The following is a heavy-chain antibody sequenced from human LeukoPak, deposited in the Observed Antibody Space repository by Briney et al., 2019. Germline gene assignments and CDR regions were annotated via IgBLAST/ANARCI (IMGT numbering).Heavy chain of an antibody. CDR3: ARELSRIAAAGGLNWFDP. CDR1: GDSVSSNSAA. J-gene: IGHJ5*02. D-gene: IGHD6-13*01. CDR2: TYYRSKWYN. Sequence: SQTLSLTCAISGDSVSSNSAAWNWIRQSPSRGLERLGRTYYRSKWYNDYAVSVKSRITINPDTSKNQFSLQLNSVTPEDTAVYYCARELSRIAAAGGLNWFDPWGQGTLVTVSS. V-gene: IGHV6-1*01.